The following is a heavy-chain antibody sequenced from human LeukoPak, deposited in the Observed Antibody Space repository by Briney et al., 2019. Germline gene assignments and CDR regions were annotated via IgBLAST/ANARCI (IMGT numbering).Heavy chain of an antibody. CDR2: IYYSGST. D-gene: IGHD7-27*01. V-gene: IGHV4-59*01. CDR3: ARSLTLGYYYYYMDV. CDR1: GGSISSYY. J-gene: IGHJ6*03. Sequence: SETLSLTCTVSGGSISSYYWSWIRQPPGKGLEWIGYIYYSGSTNYNPSLKSRVTISVDTSKNQFSLKLSSVTAADTAVYYCARSLTLGYYYYYMDVWGKGTTVTISS.